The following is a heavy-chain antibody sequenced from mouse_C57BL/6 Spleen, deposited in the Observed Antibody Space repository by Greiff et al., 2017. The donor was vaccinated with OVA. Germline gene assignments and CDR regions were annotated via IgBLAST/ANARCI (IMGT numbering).Heavy chain of an antibody. V-gene: IGHV1-66*01. D-gene: IGHD1-1*01. CDR3: ARRDGSSSFDY. CDR2: IYPGSGDT. Sequence: VKLVESGPELVKPGASVKMSCKASGYTFTSYYIHWVKQRPGQGLEWIGWIYPGSGDTKYNEKFKGKATLTADTSSSTAYMQLSSLTSEDSAVXYCARRDGSSSFDYWGQGTTLTVSS. J-gene: IGHJ2*01. CDR1: GYTFTSYY.